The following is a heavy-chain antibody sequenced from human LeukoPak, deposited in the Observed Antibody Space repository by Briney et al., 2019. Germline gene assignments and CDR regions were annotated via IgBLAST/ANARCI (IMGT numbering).Heavy chain of an antibody. CDR2: IYYSGST. Sequence: SETLSLTCTVSGVSISSGDYYWRWIRQPPGKGLEWIGYIYYSGSTYYNPSLKSRVTISVDTSKNQFSLKLSSVTAADTAVYYCARVVVAATIFARSYYFDYWGQGALVTVSS. D-gene: IGHD2-15*01. CDR1: GVSISSGDYY. V-gene: IGHV4-30-4*01. J-gene: IGHJ4*02. CDR3: ARVVVAATIFARSYYFDY.